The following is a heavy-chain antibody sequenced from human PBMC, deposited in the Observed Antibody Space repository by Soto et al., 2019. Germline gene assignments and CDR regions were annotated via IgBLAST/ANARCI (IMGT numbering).Heavy chain of an antibody. D-gene: IGHD2-2*01. V-gene: IGHV1-69*12. CDR1: GGTFSSYA. CDR3: ASHPVPYYCYGMDV. Sequence: QVQLVQSGAEVKKPGSSVKVSCKASGGTFSSYALSWVRQAPGQGLEWMGGIIPIFGTADYAQKFQGSVTITADDSTSTAYMELSSLRSEDTAVYYCASHPVPYYCYGMDVWGQGTTVTVSS. CDR2: IIPIFGTA. J-gene: IGHJ6*02.